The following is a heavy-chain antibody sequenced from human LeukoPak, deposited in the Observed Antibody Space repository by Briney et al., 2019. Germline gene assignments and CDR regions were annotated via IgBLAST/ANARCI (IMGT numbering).Heavy chain of an antibody. CDR3: VRGFGSRGFDY. CDR1: GFTFDDYA. J-gene: IGHJ4*02. Sequence: GGSLRLSCAASGFTFDDYAMHWVRQAPGKGLEWVSGISWKSGSIGYADSVKGRFTISRDNAKNSLYLQMNSLRAEDTALYYCVRGFGSRGFDYWGQGTLVTVSS. V-gene: IGHV3-9*01. D-gene: IGHD3-10*01. CDR2: ISWKSGSI.